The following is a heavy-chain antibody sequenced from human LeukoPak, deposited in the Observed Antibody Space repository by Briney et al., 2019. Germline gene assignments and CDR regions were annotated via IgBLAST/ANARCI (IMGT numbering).Heavy chain of an antibody. D-gene: IGHD1-26*01. Sequence: PGRSLRLSCAASGFTFSSYGMHWVRQAPGKGLEWVSAISVSGGSTYYADSVKGRFTISRDNSKNTLYLQMNSLRAEDTALYYCAKVRSGSYYDYFDYWGQGTLVTVSS. J-gene: IGHJ4*02. CDR1: GFTFSSYG. CDR3: AKVRSGSYYDYFDY. V-gene: IGHV3-23*01. CDR2: ISVSGGST.